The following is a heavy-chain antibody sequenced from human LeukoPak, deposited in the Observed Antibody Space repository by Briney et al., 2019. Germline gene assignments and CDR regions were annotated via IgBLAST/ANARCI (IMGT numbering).Heavy chain of an antibody. CDR3: ARAEALKFRDFDY. Sequence: GGSLRLSCAASGFTFSNYSMNWVRQALGKGLEWVSSITSSGSYIYYAESVKGRFTISRDNARNSLYLQMNSLRAEDTAIYYCARAEALKFRDFDYWGQGTLVTVSS. CDR2: ITSSGSYI. V-gene: IGHV3-21*01. CDR1: GFTFSNYS. J-gene: IGHJ4*02.